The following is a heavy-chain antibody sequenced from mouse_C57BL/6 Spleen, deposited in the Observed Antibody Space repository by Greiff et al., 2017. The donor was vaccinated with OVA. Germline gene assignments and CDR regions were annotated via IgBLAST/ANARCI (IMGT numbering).Heavy chain of an antibody. CDR1: GYTFTDYE. J-gene: IGHJ4*01. CDR2: IDPETGGT. Sequence: QVQLKESGAELVRPGASVTLSCKASGYTFTDYEMHWVKQTPVHGLEWIGAIDPETGGTAYNQKFKGKAILTADKSSSTAYMELRSLTSEDSAVYYCTRSGTGSYAMDYWGQGTSVTVSS. V-gene: IGHV1-15*01. CDR3: TRSGTGSYAMDY. D-gene: IGHD4-1*01.